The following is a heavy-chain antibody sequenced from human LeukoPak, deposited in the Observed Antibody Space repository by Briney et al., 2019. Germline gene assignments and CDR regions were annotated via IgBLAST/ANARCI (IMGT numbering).Heavy chain of an antibody. D-gene: IGHD6-13*01. CDR2: ISGSGGST. CDR1: GFTFSSYA. V-gene: IGHV3-23*01. J-gene: IGHJ4*02. CDR3: AKYRSSFMVTAY. Sequence: GGSLRVSCAASGFTFSSYAMSWVRQAPGKGLEWVSAISGSGGSTYYADSVKGRFTISRDNSKNTLYLQMNSLRAEDTAVYYCAKYRSSFMVTAYWGQGTLVTVSS.